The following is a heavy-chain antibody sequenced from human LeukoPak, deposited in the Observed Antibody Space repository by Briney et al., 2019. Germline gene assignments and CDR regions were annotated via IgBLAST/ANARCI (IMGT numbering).Heavy chain of an antibody. CDR3: ATQGSYYAFDY. V-gene: IGHV1-69*05. D-gene: IGHD1-26*01. J-gene: IGHJ4*02. Sequence: GASVKVSCKASGGTFSSYAISWVRQAPGQGLEWMGGIIPIFGTANYAQKFQGRVTITTDDSTSTAYMELSSLRSEDTAVYYCATQGSYYAFDYWGQGTLVTVSS. CDR1: GGTFSSYA. CDR2: IIPIFGTA.